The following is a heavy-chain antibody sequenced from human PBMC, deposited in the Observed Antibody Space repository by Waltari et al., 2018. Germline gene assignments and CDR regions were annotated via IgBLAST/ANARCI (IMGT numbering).Heavy chain of an antibody. CDR2: IYYSGST. CDR1: GGSISSYY. D-gene: IGHD5-12*01. J-gene: IGHJ6*03. Sequence: QVQLQESGPGLVKPSETLSLTCTVSGGSISSYYWSWIRQPPGKGLEWIGYIYYSGSTNYNPSLKSRVTISVDTSKNQFSLKLSSVTAADTAVYYCARDLRRLRGYYYYMDVWGKGTTVTVSS. CDR3: ARDLRRLRGYYYYMDV. V-gene: IGHV4-59*01.